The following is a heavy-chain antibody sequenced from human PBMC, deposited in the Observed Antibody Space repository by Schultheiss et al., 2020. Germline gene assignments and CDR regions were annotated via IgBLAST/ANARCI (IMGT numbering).Heavy chain of an antibody. D-gene: IGHD3-16*01. CDR3: ARDGIMITFGGVRAYYFDY. J-gene: IGHJ4*02. Sequence: ASVTVSGKASGYTFTGYYMHWVRQAPGQGLEWMGWINPNSGGTNYAQKFQGWVTMTRDTSISTAYMELSSLRSEDTAVYYCARDGIMITFGGVRAYYFDYWGQGTLVTVSS. V-gene: IGHV1-2*04. CDR1: GYTFTGYY. CDR2: INPNSGGT.